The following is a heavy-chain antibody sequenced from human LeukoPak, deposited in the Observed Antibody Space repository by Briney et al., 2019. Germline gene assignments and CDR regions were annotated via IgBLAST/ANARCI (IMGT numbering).Heavy chain of an antibody. Sequence: PAGGSLRLSCAASAFTFSDYWMHWVRQAPGKGLVGVSRINSDGRITSYADSVKGRFTISRDNAKNTLYLQMNSLRAEDTAVYYCARLRWGGLYYFDPWGQGTLVTVSS. D-gene: IGHD3-16*01. CDR2: INSDGRIT. J-gene: IGHJ4*02. V-gene: IGHV3-74*01. CDR1: AFTFSDYW. CDR3: ARLRWGGLYYFDP.